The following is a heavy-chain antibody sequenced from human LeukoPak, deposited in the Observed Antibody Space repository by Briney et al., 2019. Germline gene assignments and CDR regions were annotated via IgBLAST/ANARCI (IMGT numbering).Heavy chain of an antibody. CDR1: GFTFSSYG. J-gene: IGHJ4*02. V-gene: IGHV3-30*02. Sequence: GGSLRLSCAASGFTFSSYGMHWVRQAPGKGLEWVAFIRYDGSNKYYADSVKGRFTISRDNAKNSLYLQMNSLRAEDTAVYYCASSITMIVVARLGSYFDYWGQGTLVTVSS. CDR3: ASSITMIVVARLGSYFDY. D-gene: IGHD3-22*01. CDR2: IRYDGSNK.